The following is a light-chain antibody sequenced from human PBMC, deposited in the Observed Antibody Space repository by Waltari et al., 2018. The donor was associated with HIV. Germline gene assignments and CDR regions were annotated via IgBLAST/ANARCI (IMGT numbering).Light chain of an antibody. J-gene: IGLJ2*01. CDR2: GKN. Sequence: QSVLTQPPSASGTPEQRVTISCSVSTSNIGRNTVSWFQQFPGTAPKVLIYGKNQRPSGVPDRFSGSKSGTSASLAISGLQSEDEADYYCASWDDSLNGPVFGGGTKLTVV. CDR3: ASWDDSLNGPV. CDR1: TSNIGRNT. V-gene: IGLV1-44*01.